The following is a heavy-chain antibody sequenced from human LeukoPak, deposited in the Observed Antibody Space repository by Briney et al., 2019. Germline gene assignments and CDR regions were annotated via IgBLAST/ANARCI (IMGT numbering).Heavy chain of an antibody. CDR1: GGSISSSSYY. Sequence: SETLSLTCTVSGGSISSSSYYWGWIRQPPGKGLEWIGSIYYSGSTYYNPSLKSRVTISVDTSKNQFSLKLSSVTAADTAVYYCARDRGTWNADGFDHWGQGTLVPVSS. D-gene: IGHD1-1*01. CDR3: ARDRGTWNADGFDH. J-gene: IGHJ4*02. V-gene: IGHV4-39*07. CDR2: IYYSGST.